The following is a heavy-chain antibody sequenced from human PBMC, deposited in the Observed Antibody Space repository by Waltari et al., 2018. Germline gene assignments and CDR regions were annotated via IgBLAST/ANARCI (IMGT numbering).Heavy chain of an antibody. V-gene: IGHV4-39*01. CDR3: ARQGQQLSNCWFDP. D-gene: IGHD6-13*01. Sequence: QLQLQESGPGLLKPSETLSLTCSVSGGSISGSTYYWDWFRQPPGKGPEWIGNMYHSGTTFYTPPLKSRVAMSVDTSKNQFSLRLNSVTAADTAVYFCARQGQQLSNCWFDPWGQGILVTVSS. J-gene: IGHJ5*02. CDR2: MYHSGTT. CDR1: GGSISGSTYY.